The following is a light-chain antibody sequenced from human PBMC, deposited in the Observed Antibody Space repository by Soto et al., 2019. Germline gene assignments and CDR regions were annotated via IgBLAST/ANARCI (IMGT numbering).Light chain of an antibody. CDR2: EVN. V-gene: IGLV2-14*01. J-gene: IGLJ3*02. CDR1: SSDVGAYNR. Sequence: QSALTQPASVSGSPGQSITISCTGTSSDVGAYNRVSWYQQFPGKAPKLIIYEVNNRPSGVSDRFSGSKSGNTASLTISGLQAEDESDYYCSSFTSGDTWVFGGGTKVTVL. CDR3: SSFTSGDTWV.